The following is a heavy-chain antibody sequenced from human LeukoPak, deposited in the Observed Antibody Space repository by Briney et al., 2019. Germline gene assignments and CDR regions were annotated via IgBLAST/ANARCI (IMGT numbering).Heavy chain of an antibody. CDR2: ISSSSSYI. CDR1: GFTFSSYS. Sequence: PGGSLRLSCAASGFTFSSYSMNRVRQAPGKGLEWVSSISSSSSYIYYADSVKGRFTISRDNAKNSLYLQMNSLRAEDTAVYYCARATRDYYDSSAIGYWGQGTLVTVSS. CDR3: ARATRDYYDSSAIGY. J-gene: IGHJ4*02. D-gene: IGHD3-22*01. V-gene: IGHV3-21*01.